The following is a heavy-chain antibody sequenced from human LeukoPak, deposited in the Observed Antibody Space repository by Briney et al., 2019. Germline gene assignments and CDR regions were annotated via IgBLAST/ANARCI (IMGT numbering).Heavy chain of an antibody. CDR1: GGYISSGGYY. CDR3: ARIGPSGAYYMDV. D-gene: IGHD1-26*01. CDR2: IYYSGST. V-gene: IGHV4-31*03. Sequence: SETLSLTCTVSGGYISSGGYYWSWIRQHPGKGLEWVGYIYYSGSTYYNPSLKSRVTISVDTSKNQFSLKLSSVTAADTAVYYCARIGPSGAYYMDVWGKGTTVTVSS. J-gene: IGHJ6*03.